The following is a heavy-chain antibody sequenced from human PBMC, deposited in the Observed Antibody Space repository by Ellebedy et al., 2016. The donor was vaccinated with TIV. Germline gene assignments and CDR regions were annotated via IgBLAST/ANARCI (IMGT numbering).Heavy chain of an antibody. CDR2: ISAYNGNT. D-gene: IGHD6-6*01. Sequence: AASVKVSCKASGYTFTSYGISWVRQAPGQGLEWMGWISAYNGNTNYAQKLQGRVTMTTDTSTSTAYMELRSLRSDDTAVYYCARDLYRSSSKNWFDPWGQGTLVTVSS. CDR1: GYTFTSYG. V-gene: IGHV1-18*01. J-gene: IGHJ5*02. CDR3: ARDLYRSSSKNWFDP.